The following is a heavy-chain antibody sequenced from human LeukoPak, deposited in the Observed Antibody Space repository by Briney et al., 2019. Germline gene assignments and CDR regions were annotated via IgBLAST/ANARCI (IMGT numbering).Heavy chain of an antibody. V-gene: IGHV3-23*01. Sequence: SGGSLRLSCAASGFTFSSYGMSWVRQAPGKGLEWVSAISGSGGSTYYADSVKGRFTISRDNSKNTLYLQMNSLRAEDTAVYYCAKDSAPSLEWELGYFDYWGQGTLVTVSS. J-gene: IGHJ4*02. CDR3: AKDSAPSLEWELGYFDY. CDR2: ISGSGGST. D-gene: IGHD1-26*01. CDR1: GFTFSSYG.